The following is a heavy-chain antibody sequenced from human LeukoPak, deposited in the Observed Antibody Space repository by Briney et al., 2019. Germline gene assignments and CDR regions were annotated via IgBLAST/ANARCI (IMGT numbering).Heavy chain of an antibody. CDR1: GGSFSGYY. V-gene: IGHV4-34*01. CDR3: ARGALPNY. Sequence: SETVSLTCAVYGGSFSGYYWSWIRQPPGKGLEWIGEINHSGSTNYNPSLKSRVTISVDTSKNQFSLKLSSVTAADTAVYYCARGALPNYWGQGTLVTVSS. D-gene: IGHD3-16*02. J-gene: IGHJ4*02. CDR2: INHSGST.